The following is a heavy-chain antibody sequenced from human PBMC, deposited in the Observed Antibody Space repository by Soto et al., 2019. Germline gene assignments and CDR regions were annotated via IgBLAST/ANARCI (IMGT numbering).Heavy chain of an antibody. V-gene: IGHV1-46*03. CDR3: ARKPDYCTSTTCYSLGY. J-gene: IGHJ4*02. D-gene: IGHD2-2*01. Sequence: QVQLVQSGAEVKKPGASVKVSCEASGYIFTHYYLYWVRQAPGQGLEWMGMIDPSDGSTSYAQRCQGRVTMTMDTSTSTVHMELSSLRSEDTAVYYCARKPDYCTSTTCYSLGYWGQGTLVTVSS. CDR2: IDPSDGST. CDR1: GYIFTHYY.